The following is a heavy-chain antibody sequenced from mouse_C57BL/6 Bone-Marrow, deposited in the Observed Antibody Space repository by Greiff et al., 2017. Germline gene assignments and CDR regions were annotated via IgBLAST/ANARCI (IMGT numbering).Heavy chain of an antibody. CDR1: GYTFTDYE. Sequence: QVQLKQSGAELVRPGASVTLSCQASGYTFTDYEMHWVKQTPVHGLEWIGAIDPETGGTAYNQKFKGKAILTADKSSSTAYLELRSLTSEDSAVYYCTRSQEYDHGFPYRGQGTTLPAST. CDR2: IDPETGGT. J-gene: IGHJ2*01. V-gene: IGHV1-15*01. D-gene: IGHD2-4*01. CDR3: TRSQEYDHGFPY.